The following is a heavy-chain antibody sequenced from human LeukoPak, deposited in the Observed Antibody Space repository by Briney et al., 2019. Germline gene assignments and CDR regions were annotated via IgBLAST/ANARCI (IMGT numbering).Heavy chain of an antibody. D-gene: IGHD1-26*01. Sequence: GGSLRLSCAASGFTFSSYEMNWVRQAPGKGLEWVSYISSSGSTIYYADSVKGRFTISRDNAKNSLYLQMNSLRAEDTAVYYCAREVIRGGSYYYYYMDVWGKGTTVTVS. CDR1: GFTFSSYE. CDR3: AREVIRGGSYYYYYMDV. CDR2: ISSSGSTI. V-gene: IGHV3-48*03. J-gene: IGHJ6*03.